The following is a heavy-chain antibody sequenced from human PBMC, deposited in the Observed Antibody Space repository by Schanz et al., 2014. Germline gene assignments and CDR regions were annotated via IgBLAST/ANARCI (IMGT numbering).Heavy chain of an antibody. CDR3: ARGPRPDLNYFDY. V-gene: IGHV3-21*01. CDR2: ISSSSSYI. Sequence: EVQLVESGGGLVKPGGSLRLSCAASGFSFSSYCMNWVRQAPGKGLEWVSSISSSSSYIYYADSVKGRFTISRDYARDSLSLQMNSLRAEATAVYDCARGPRPDLNYFDYWGQGTLVTVSS. J-gene: IGHJ4*02. CDR1: GFSFSSYC.